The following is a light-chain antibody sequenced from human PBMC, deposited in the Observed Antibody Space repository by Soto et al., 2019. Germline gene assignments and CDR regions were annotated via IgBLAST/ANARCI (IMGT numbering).Light chain of an antibody. J-gene: IGLJ1*01. V-gene: IGLV2-14*01. CDR2: DVS. CDR1: SSDVGGYNY. Sequence: QSVLTQPASVSGSPGQSIAISCTGTSSDVGGYNYVSWYQQHPGKAPKLMIYDVSNRPSGVSDRFSVSKSGNTASLTISGLQAEDEADYYCNSYTTSSTYVFGTGTKVNVL. CDR3: NSYTTSSTYV.